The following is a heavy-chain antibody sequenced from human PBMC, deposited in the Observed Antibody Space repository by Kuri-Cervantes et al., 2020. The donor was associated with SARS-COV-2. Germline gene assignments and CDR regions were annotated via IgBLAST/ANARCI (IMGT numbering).Heavy chain of an antibody. CDR2: VFYDGRT. Sequence: SETLSLTCSVSGYSISSGHCWGWIRQPPGKGLEWIGSVFYDGRTYYNPSLKSRVTISVDTSKNQFSLKLSSVTAADTAVYYCARREIAARRLFDYWGQGTLVTVSS. CDR1: GYSISSGHC. D-gene: IGHD6-6*01. J-gene: IGHJ4*02. V-gene: IGHV4-38-2*02. CDR3: ARREIAARRLFDY.